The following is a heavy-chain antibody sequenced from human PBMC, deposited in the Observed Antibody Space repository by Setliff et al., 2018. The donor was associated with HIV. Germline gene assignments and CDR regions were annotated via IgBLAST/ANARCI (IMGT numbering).Heavy chain of an antibody. D-gene: IGHD6-19*01. CDR2: VDPEDGEA. V-gene: IGHV1-24*01. J-gene: IGHJ4*02. Sequence: ASVKVSCKVSGYTLSELSVHWVRQAPGKGLQWMGGVDPEDGEAIYAQELQGRVTMTEDTSADTAYMELSSLRSEDTAVYYCARRSRIAVAGRGYFDYWGQGTLVTVSS. CDR3: ARRSRIAVAGRGYFDY. CDR1: GYTLSELS.